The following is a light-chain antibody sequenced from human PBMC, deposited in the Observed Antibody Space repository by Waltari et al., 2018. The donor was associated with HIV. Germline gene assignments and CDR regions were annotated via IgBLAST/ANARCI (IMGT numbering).Light chain of an antibody. J-gene: IGKJ3*01. V-gene: IGKV4-1*01. CDR1: QSLLYSSNNKNH. CDR2: WAS. CDR3: QQYYSAPFT. Sequence: DIVMTQSPDSLAVSLGERATINCKSSQSLLYSSNNKNHLAWYQQRPRQPPKLLVYWASTRESGVPDRFSGSGSGTDFTLTISSLQAEDVAVYYCQQYYSAPFTFGPGTKVDIK.